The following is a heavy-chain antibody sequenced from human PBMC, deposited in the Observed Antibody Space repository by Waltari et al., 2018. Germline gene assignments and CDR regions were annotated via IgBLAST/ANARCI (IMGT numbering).Heavy chain of an antibody. J-gene: IGHJ6*03. CDR2: ISYDGSNK. Sequence: QVQLVESGGGVVQPGRSLRLSCAASGFTFSSYAMHWVRQAPGKGLEWVAVISYDGSNKYYADSVKGRFTISRDNSKNTLYLQMNSLRAEDTAVYYCAGDWREVQHYYGSPGKYYYYMDVWGKGTTVTVSS. D-gene: IGHD3-10*01. CDR1: GFTFSSYA. V-gene: IGHV3-30-3*01. CDR3: AGDWREVQHYYGSPGKYYYYMDV.